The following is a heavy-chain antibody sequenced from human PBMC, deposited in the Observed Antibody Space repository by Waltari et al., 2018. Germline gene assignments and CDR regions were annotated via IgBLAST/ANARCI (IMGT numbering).Heavy chain of an antibody. CDR2: ISSSSSTI. J-gene: IGHJ4*02. D-gene: IGHD5-18*01. V-gene: IGHV3-48*01. Sequence: EVQLVESGEGLVQPGGSLRLSCAASGFTFSSYSMNWVRQAPGKGLEWVSYISSSSSTIYYADSVKGRFTISRDNSKNTLYLQMNSLRAEDTAMYYCAKDERGYSYGIFDYWGQGTLVTVSS. CDR3: AKDERGYSYGIFDY. CDR1: GFTFSSYS.